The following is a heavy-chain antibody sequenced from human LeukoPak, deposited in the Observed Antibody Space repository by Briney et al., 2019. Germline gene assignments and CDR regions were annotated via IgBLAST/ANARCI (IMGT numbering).Heavy chain of an antibody. Sequence: PSETLSLTCTVSGGSFSTYYWSWIRQPPGKGLEWIGYVYPGGSTNYNPSLKSRVTISADTSKNRFPLKLISVTAADTAVYYCARGGLSRFGSGIFLYNGGNWFDPWGQGTLVTVSS. CDR3: ARGGLSRFGSGIFLYNGGNWFDP. D-gene: IGHD3-10*01. CDR2: VYPGGST. J-gene: IGHJ5*02. V-gene: IGHV4-4*08. CDR1: GGSFSTYY.